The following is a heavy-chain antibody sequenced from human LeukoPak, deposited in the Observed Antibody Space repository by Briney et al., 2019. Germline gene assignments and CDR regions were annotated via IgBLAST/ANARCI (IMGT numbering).Heavy chain of an antibody. CDR1: GFTFSSYW. CDR3: ARDSIALAGIDC. CDR2: ISSSGSTI. J-gene: IGHJ4*02. D-gene: IGHD6-19*01. V-gene: IGHV3-48*04. Sequence: GGSLRLSCAASGFTFSSYWMSWVRQAPGKGLEWISYISSSGSTIYYADSVKGRFTISRDNAKNSLYLQMNSLRAEDTAVYYCARDSIALAGIDCWGQGTLVTVSS.